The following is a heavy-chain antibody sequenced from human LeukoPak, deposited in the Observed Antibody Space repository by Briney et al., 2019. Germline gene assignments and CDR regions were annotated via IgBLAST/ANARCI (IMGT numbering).Heavy chain of an antibody. CDR1: GGSISSSSYY. D-gene: IGHD3-10*01. Sequence: SETLSLTCTVSGGSISSSSYYWGWIRQPPGKGLEWIGSIYYSGSTYYNPSLKSRVTISVDTSENQFSLKLSSVTAADTAVYYCARVGGPSGTRGYFDYWGQGTLVTVSS. V-gene: IGHV4-39*01. CDR2: IYYSGST. J-gene: IGHJ4*02. CDR3: ARVGGPSGTRGYFDY.